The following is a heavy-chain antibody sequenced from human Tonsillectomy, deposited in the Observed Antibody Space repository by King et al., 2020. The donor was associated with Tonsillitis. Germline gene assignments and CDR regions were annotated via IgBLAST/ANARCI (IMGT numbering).Heavy chain of an antibody. D-gene: IGHD7-27*01. Sequence: EVQLVESGTEVKKPGESLTISCQGSGYRFASYWIGWVRQMPGKGLEWMGIIQPGDSDTRYSPSFEGQVIFSVDKSINTAYLQWISLQASDTAIYYCAAAKWGSYFDYWGQGTPVTVSS. CDR2: IQPGDSDT. V-gene: IGHV5-51*01. CDR1: GYRFASYW. J-gene: IGHJ4*02. CDR3: AAAKWGSYFDY.